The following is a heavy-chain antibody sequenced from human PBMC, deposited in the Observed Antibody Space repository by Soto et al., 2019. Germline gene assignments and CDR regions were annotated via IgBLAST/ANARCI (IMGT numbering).Heavy chain of an antibody. V-gene: IGHV1-69*01. J-gene: IGHJ6*02. Sequence: QVHLVQSGAEVKKPGSSVKVSCKASGGTFGSYAITWVRRAPGQGLEWVGGIIPILNSPAYAQKFKDRVVITADEIINADYRELNSLRFDDTLVYYCAREAPYCTSAASPKFYDMDVWGQETTVTVA. D-gene: IGHD2-8*02. CDR3: AREAPYCTSAASPKFYDMDV. CDR1: GGTFGSYA. CDR2: IIPILNSP.